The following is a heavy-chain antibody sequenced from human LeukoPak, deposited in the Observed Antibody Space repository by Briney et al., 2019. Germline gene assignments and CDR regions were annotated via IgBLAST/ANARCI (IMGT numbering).Heavy chain of an antibody. CDR1: GGSISSYY. D-gene: IGHD1-26*01. CDR3: ARSIVGATMGLLFDP. J-gene: IGHJ5*02. V-gene: IGHV4-59*01. CDR2: IYYSGST. Sequence: SETLSLTCTVSGGSISSYYWSWIRQPPGKGLEWIGYIYYSGSTNYNPSLKSRGTISVDTSKNQFSLKLSSVTAADTAVYYCARSIVGATMGLLFDPWGQGTLVTVSS.